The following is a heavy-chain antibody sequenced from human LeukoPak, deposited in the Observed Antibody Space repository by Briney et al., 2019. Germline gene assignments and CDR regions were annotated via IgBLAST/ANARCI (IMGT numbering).Heavy chain of an antibody. CDR3: AKDPLGFCTRATCRYLDS. J-gene: IGHJ4*02. D-gene: IGHD2-8*01. CDR2: IWYDGSNR. V-gene: IGHV3-30*02. Sequence: GGSLRLSCAASGFTFSNYGMHWVRQAPGKGLEWVAFIWYDGSNRYYADSVKGRFTISRDNSENTLLLQMSSLRTEDTAVYYCAKDPLGFCTRATCRYLDSWGQGTLATVSS. CDR1: GFTFSNYG.